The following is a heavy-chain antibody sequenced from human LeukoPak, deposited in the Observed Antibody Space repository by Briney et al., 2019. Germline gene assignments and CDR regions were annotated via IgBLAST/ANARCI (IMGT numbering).Heavy chain of an antibody. V-gene: IGHV1-2*02. CDR2: INSDSGGT. CDR3: ARDTITVTTPYFDY. D-gene: IGHD4-17*01. J-gene: IGHJ4*02. CDR1: GYTFTGYY. Sequence: ASVKVSCKSSGYTFTGYYIDWVRQAPGQGLEWMGCINSDSGGTNYAQKFQGRVTMTSDTSTSTAYMELSSLRSDDTAFYYCARDTITVTTPYFDYWGQGTLVTVPS.